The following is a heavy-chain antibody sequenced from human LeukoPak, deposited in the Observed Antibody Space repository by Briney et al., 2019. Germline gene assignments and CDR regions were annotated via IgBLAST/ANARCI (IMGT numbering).Heavy chain of an antibody. Sequence: GGSLRLSCAASGFTFSNAWMSWVRQAPGKGLEWVGRIKSKTDGGTTDYAAPVKGRFTISRDDSKNTLYLQMNSLKTEDTAVYYCTRDRAYGGNYYYYYGMDVWGQGTTVTVSS. V-gene: IGHV3-15*01. D-gene: IGHD4-23*01. J-gene: IGHJ6*02. CDR2: IKSKTDGGTT. CDR3: TRDRAYGGNYYYYYGMDV. CDR1: GFTFSNAW.